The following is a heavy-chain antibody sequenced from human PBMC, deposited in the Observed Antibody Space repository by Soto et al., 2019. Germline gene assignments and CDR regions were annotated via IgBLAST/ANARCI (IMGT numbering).Heavy chain of an antibody. Sequence: ASVKVSCKASGYTFTSYGISWVRQAPGQGLEWMGWTSAYNGNTNYAQKLQGRVTMTTDTSTSTAYMELRSLRSDDTAVYYCARDVMLYGDYLYVDYWGQGTLVTVYS. J-gene: IGHJ4*02. D-gene: IGHD4-17*01. CDR1: GYTFTSYG. CDR3: ARDVMLYGDYLYVDY. V-gene: IGHV1-18*01. CDR2: TSAYNGNT.